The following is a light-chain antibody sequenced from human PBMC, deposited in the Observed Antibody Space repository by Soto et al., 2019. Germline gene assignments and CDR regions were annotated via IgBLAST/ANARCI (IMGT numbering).Light chain of an antibody. V-gene: IGLV1-51*02. CDR2: ENN. CDR1: SSNIGNNY. Sequence: QSVLTQPPSVSAAPGQKVTISSSGSSSNIGNNYVSWYQHLPGTAPKLLIYENNKRPSWIPDRFSGSKSGTSATLGITGLQTGDEADYYCGTWDSSLSAKVFGGGTKLTVL. CDR3: GTWDSSLSAKV. J-gene: IGLJ3*02.